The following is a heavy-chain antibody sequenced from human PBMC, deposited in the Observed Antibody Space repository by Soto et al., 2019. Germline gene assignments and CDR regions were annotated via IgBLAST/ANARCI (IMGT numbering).Heavy chain of an antibody. J-gene: IGHJ4*01. CDR3: AKGTTVKSPDY. V-gene: IGHV3-23*01. D-gene: IGHD4-17*01. CDR1: GFTLSSYA. CDR2: ISGSGGST. Sequence: GSLRLSCAASGFTLSSYAMSWVRQAPGKGLDWVSAISGSGGSTYYADSVKGRFTMSRDNSKSTLYLQMNSLRAEDTAVYYCAKGTTVKSPDYWGHGTLVTVSS.